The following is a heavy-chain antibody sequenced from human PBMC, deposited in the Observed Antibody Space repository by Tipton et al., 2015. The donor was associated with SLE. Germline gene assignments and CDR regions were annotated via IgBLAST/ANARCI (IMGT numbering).Heavy chain of an antibody. Sequence: TLSLTCTVSGGSISSYYWSWVRQPAGGGLEWIGRIYTNENTNYNPSLKSRVTMSIDTSKNQLSLKLTSVTAADTAVYYCARGSVVADDYWGQGTLVTVSS. D-gene: IGHD2-15*01. CDR3: ARGSVVADDY. CDR1: GGSISSYY. J-gene: IGHJ4*01. V-gene: IGHV4-4*07. CDR2: IYTNENT.